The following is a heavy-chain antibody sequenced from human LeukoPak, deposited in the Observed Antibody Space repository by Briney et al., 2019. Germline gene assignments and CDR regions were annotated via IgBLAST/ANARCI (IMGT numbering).Heavy chain of an antibody. D-gene: IGHD3-10*01. CDR2: ISGRGDST. Sequence: GGSLRLSCAASGFTFSNYAMNWVRQAPGKGLEWVSAISGRGDSTYYADSVKGRFTISRDNSKHTLYLQMNSLRAEDTAVYYCAKGSSGSFYSHFDYWGQGTLVTVSS. J-gene: IGHJ4*02. CDR3: AKGSSGSFYSHFDY. CDR1: GFTFSNYA. V-gene: IGHV3-23*01.